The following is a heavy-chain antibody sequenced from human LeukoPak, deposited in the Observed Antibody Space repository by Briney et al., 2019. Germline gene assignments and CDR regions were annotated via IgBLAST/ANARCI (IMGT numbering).Heavy chain of an antibody. CDR1: GFTFSSYA. CDR2: ISGSGGST. D-gene: IGHD6-6*01. CDR3: AKDSEYGSSFFDY. J-gene: IGHJ4*02. Sequence: GGPLTLSCAASGFTFSSYAMRWLRQAPGKGLKWVSAISGSGGSTYYADSVKGRFTISRDNSKNTMYLQMNSLRGEDTAVYYCAKDSEYGSSFFDYWGQGTLVTVSS. V-gene: IGHV3-23*01.